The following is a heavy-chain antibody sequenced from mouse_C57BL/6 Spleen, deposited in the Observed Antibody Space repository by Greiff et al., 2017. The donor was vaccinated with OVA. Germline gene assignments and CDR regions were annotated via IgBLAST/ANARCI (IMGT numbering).Heavy chain of an antibody. D-gene: IGHD4-1*01. J-gene: IGHJ4*01. CDR1: GYTFTSYG. CDR3: ARRWDDAMDY. CDR2: IYPRSGNT. Sequence: QVHVKQSGAELARPGASVKLSCKASGYTFTSYGISWVKQRTGQGLEWIGEIYPRSGNTYYNEKFKGKATLTADKSSSTAYMELRSLTSEDSAVYFCARRWDDAMDYWGQGTSVTVSS. V-gene: IGHV1-81*01.